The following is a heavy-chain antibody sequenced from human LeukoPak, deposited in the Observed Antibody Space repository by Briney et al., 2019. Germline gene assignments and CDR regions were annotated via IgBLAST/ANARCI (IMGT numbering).Heavy chain of an antibody. CDR2: IYDSGTT. D-gene: IGHD6-19*01. Sequence: PSETLSLTCTVSGSSISNWYWSWIRQPPGKGLEWIGHIYDSGTTNYNPSLKTRVTISLDTSKNQVSLKLRSVTAADTAIYYCARETSLPGYSGGLGFNYWGQGTLVTVSS. CDR1: GSSISNWY. V-gene: IGHV4-59*01. CDR3: ARETSLPGYSGGLGFNY. J-gene: IGHJ4*02.